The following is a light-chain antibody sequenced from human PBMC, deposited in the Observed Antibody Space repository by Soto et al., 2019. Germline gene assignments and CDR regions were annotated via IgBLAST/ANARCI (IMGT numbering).Light chain of an antibody. CDR1: SSDVGNYNL. CDR2: DVS. J-gene: IGLJ1*01. V-gene: IGLV2-23*02. Sequence: QSVLTQPASVSGSAGQSITISCTETSSDVGNYNLVSWYQQHPGKAPKLMIYDVSKRPSGVSNRFSGSKSGNTASLTISGLQADDEADYYCCSYAGDSYVFGTGTKVTVL. CDR3: CSYAGDSYV.